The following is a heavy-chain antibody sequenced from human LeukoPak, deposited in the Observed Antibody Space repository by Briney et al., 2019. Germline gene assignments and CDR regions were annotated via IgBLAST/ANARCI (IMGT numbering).Heavy chain of an antibody. CDR2: IFYTGST. D-gene: IGHD7-27*01. Sequence: SETLSLTCFVSGGSISSHYWTWIRQPPGKGLECIGDIFYTGSTTYSPSLKSLATISIETSKNQISLKLRSVTAADTAVYFCARVNWGGFDIWGQGTLATVSS. J-gene: IGHJ3*02. V-gene: IGHV4-59*11. CDR3: ARVNWGGFDI. CDR1: GGSISSHY.